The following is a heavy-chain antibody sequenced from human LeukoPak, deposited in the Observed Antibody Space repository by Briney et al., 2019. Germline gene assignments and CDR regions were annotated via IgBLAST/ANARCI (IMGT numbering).Heavy chain of an antibody. CDR2: INWNGGST. CDR1: GFTFDDYG. Sequence: RPGGSLRLSCAASGFTFDDYGMSWVRQAPGKGLECVSGINWNGGSTGYADSVKGRFTISRDNAKNSLYLQMNSLRAEDTALYYCAKDGRPRVVVVAATHPDYWGQGTLVTVSS. J-gene: IGHJ4*02. CDR3: AKDGRPRVVVVAATHPDY. V-gene: IGHV3-20*04. D-gene: IGHD2-15*01.